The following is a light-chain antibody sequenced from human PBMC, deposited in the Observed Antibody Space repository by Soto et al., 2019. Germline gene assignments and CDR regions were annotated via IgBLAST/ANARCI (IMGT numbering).Light chain of an antibody. J-gene: IGLJ1*01. CDR2: DDR. Sequence: SYELTQPPSVSVAPGQTASISCGGNNIGSRSVHWYQQKPGQAPVLVVYDDRDRPSGIPERFAGSNSGNTATLTISRVEAGDEADYYCQMWDSTSDHYVFGTGTKVTVL. CDR3: QMWDSTSDHYV. CDR1: NIGSRS. V-gene: IGLV3-21*02.